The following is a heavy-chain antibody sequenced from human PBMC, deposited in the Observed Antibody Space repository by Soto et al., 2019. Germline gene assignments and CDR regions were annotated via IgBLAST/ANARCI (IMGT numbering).Heavy chain of an antibody. Sequence: ETLSLTCTVSGGSMSGGGFWDWLRQPPGKGLEWLGIVYYQGLTFYNPSLRSRLSLSIDTSKNQLVLNLTSVTAADTAVYYRAGNFRNNGNYGGPGTLVTVSS. CDR1: GGSMSGGGF. CDR3: AGNFRNNGNY. J-gene: IGHJ4*02. D-gene: IGHD1-1*01. V-gene: IGHV4-39*01. CDR2: VYYQGLT.